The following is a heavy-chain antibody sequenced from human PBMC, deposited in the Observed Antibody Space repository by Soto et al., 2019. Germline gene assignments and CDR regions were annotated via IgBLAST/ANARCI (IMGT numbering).Heavy chain of an antibody. V-gene: IGHV1-18*01. D-gene: IGHD3-22*01. CDR3: ARQYYDSSGSLEPLYYFDY. Sequence: QVQLVQSGAEVKKPGASVKVSCKASGYTFTSYGISWVRQAPGQGLEWMGWISAYNGNTNYAQKLQGRVTMTTDTSTSTAYMELRSLRSDDTAVYYCARQYYDSSGSLEPLYYFDYWGQGTLVTVSS. CDR1: GYTFTSYG. J-gene: IGHJ4*02. CDR2: ISAYNGNT.